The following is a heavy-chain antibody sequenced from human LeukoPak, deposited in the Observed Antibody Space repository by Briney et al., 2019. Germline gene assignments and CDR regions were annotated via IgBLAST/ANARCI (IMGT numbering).Heavy chain of an antibody. Sequence: GGSLRLSCAASGFTFSSYSMTWVRQAPGKGLEWASSISSSSSYIYYADSVKGRFTISRDNAKNSLYLQMNSLRAEDTAVYYCARASLSKYAFDIWGQGTMVTVSS. J-gene: IGHJ3*02. CDR2: ISSSSSYI. V-gene: IGHV3-21*01. CDR3: ARASLSKYAFDI. CDR1: GFTFSSYS.